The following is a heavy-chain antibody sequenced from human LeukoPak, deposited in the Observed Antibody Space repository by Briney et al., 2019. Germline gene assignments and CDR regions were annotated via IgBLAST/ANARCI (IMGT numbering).Heavy chain of an antibody. CDR3: ARRYFDY. Sequence: GGSLRLSCAVSGFTFKTYWMTWVRQAPGKGLEWVANINGAGSEKYYVDSVKGRFTISRDNAKNSLYLQMNSLRAEDTAVYYCARRYFDYWGQGTLVTVSS. CDR1: GFTFKTYW. CDR2: INGAGSEK. V-gene: IGHV3-7*03. J-gene: IGHJ4*02.